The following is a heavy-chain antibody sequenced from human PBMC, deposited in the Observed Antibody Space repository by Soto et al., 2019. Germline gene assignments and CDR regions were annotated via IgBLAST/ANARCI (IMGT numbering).Heavy chain of an antibody. CDR2: IYQSGST. V-gene: IGHV4-30-2*01. D-gene: IGHD6-19*01. Sequence: QLQLQESGSGLVKPSQTLSLTCAVSGGSISSGGYSWSWIRQPPGKGLEWIGYIYQSGSTFYNPPLKSRVTISLDRSKNQFSLKVSSVTAADTAVYYCAGLYSSGWYFDYWGQGTLVIVSS. J-gene: IGHJ4*02. CDR1: GGSISSGGYS. CDR3: AGLYSSGWYFDY.